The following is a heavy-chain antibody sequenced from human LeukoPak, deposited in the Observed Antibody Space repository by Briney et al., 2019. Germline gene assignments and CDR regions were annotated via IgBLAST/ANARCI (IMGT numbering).Heavy chain of an antibody. CDR2: ISFSGSTI. CDR1: GFTFGSYG. Sequence: PGGSLRLSCAASGFTFGSYGMHWVRQAPGKGLEWVSYISFSGSTIYYADSVKGRFTISRDNAKNTLYLQMNSLRAEDTAVYYCARAGEQWLASGLDYWGQGTLVTVSS. J-gene: IGHJ4*02. D-gene: IGHD6-19*01. V-gene: IGHV3-48*04. CDR3: ARAGEQWLASGLDY.